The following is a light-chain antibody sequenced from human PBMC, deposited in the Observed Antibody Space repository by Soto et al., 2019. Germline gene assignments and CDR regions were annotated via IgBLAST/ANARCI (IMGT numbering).Light chain of an antibody. CDR1: SSDVGSYNY. CDR2: EVS. CDR3: GSDRGSNIWV. Sequence: QSVLTQPPSASGSPGQSVTISCTGTSSDVGSYNYVSWYQQHPGKAPQVMIYEVSKRPSGVPDRFSGSKSGNTASLNVSGLQAEDEADYYCGSDRGSNIWVCGTGTKVTVL. V-gene: IGLV2-8*01. J-gene: IGLJ1*01.